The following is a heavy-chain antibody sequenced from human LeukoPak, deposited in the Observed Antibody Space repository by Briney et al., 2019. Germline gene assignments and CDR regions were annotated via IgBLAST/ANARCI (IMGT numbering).Heavy chain of an antibody. D-gene: IGHD3-3*01. CDR2: IYTSGST. V-gene: IGHV4-4*07. CDR1: GGSISSYC. Sequence: SETLSLTCTVSGGSISSYCWNWIRQPAGKGLEWIGRIYTSGSTNYNPSLKSRVTISVDTSKNQFSLKLSSVTAADTAVYYCAGDFTIWGQGTLVTVSS. J-gene: IGHJ4*02. CDR3: AGDFTI.